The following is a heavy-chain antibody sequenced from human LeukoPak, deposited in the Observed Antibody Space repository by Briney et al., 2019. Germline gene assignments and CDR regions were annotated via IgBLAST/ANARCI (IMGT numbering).Heavy chain of an antibody. V-gene: IGHV4-59*01. CDR3: ARVTLLVFDY. J-gene: IGHJ4*02. CDR2: IYYSGST. D-gene: IGHD2-8*02. Sequence: PSETLSLTCTXSXXXISSXXWSWIRQXXXXXLEWIGYIYYSGSTNYNPSLKSRVTISVDTSKNQFSLKLSSVTAADTAVYYCARVTLLVFDYWGQGTLVTVSS. CDR1: XXXISSXX.